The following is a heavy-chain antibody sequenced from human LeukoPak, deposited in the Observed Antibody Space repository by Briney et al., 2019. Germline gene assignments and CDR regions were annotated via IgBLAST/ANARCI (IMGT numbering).Heavy chain of an antibody. CDR1: GGSFSGYY. D-gene: IGHD3-10*01. V-gene: IGHV4-34*01. Sequence: SETLSLTCAVYGGSFSGYYWSWIRQPPGKGLEWIGNIYYSGSTYYNPSLKSRVTMSVDTSKNQFSLKLSSVTAADTAVYYCARYYYGSGSYYYFGSWGQGTLVTVSS. CDR3: ARYYYGSGSYYYFGS. J-gene: IGHJ4*02. CDR2: IYYSGST.